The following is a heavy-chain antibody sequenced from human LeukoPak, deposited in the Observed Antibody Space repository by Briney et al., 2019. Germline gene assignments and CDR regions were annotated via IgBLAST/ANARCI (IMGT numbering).Heavy chain of an antibody. CDR3: ARDGGIFPPGIDY. J-gene: IGHJ4*02. CDR2: INPSGGST. CDR1: GYTFTSYY. D-gene: IGHD2-15*01. V-gene: IGHV1-46*01. Sequence: GASVKGSCKASGYTFTSYYMHWVRQAPGQGLEWMGIINPSGGSTSYAQKFQGRVTMTRDTSMSTVYMELSSLRSEDTAVYYCARDGGIFPPGIDYWGQGTLVTVSS.